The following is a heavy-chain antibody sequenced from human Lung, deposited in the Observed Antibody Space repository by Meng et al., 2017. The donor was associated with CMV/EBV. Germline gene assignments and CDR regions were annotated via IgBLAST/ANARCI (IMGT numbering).Heavy chain of an antibody. CDR2: ISWISGSI. Sequence: GGSXRLXCAASGFTFDDYAMHWVRQAPGKGLEWVSGISWISGSIGYADSVKGRFTISRDNAKDSLYLQMNSLRAEDTALYYCAKGSGGVYYDYGMDVWGQGTTVTVSS. CDR3: AKGSGGVYYDYGMDV. D-gene: IGHD2-8*02. J-gene: IGHJ6*02. V-gene: IGHV3-9*01. CDR1: GFTFDDYA.